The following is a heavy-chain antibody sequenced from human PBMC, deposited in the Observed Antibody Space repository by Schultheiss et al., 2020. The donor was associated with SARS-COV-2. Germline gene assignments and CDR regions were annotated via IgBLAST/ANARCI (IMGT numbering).Heavy chain of an antibody. CDR3: ARGTRYYYDSSGYYYTKPFDY. CDR1: GGSISSSSYY. D-gene: IGHD3-22*01. J-gene: IGHJ4*02. CDR2: IYYSGST. V-gene: IGHV4-39*07. Sequence: SQTLSLTCTVSGGSISSSSYYWAWIRQPPGKGLEWIGSIYYSGSTYYNPSLKSRVTISVDTSKNQFSLKLSSVTAADTAVYYCARGTRYYYDSSGYYYTKPFDYWGQGTLVTVSS.